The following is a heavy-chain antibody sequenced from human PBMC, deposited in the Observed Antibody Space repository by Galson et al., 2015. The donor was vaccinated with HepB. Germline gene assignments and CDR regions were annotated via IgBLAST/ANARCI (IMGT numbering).Heavy chain of an antibody. V-gene: IGHV3-23*01. D-gene: IGHD1-26*01. Sequence: SLRLSCAASGFTFSGYAMSWVRQAPGKGLEWVSAISGSGGSTYYADSVKGRFTISRDNSKNTLYLQMNSLRAEDTAVYYCANGLGSYYIFDYWGQGTLVTVSS. J-gene: IGHJ4*02. CDR1: GFTFSGYA. CDR3: ANGLGSYYIFDY. CDR2: ISGSGGST.